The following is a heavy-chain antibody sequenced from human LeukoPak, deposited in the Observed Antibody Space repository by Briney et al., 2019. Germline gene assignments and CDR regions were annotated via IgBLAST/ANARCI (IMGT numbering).Heavy chain of an antibody. D-gene: IGHD3-10*01. CDR1: GFTFSRYA. Sequence: GGSLRLSCAVSGFTFSRYAMSWVRQAPGKGLEWVSGISGSGGSTYYADSVKGRFTISRDNSKNTLYLQMKSLRAEDTAVYYCAKDQEYYFKLEYFQHWGQGTLVTVSS. CDR3: AKDQEYYFKLEYFQH. J-gene: IGHJ1*01. CDR2: ISGSGGST. V-gene: IGHV3-23*01.